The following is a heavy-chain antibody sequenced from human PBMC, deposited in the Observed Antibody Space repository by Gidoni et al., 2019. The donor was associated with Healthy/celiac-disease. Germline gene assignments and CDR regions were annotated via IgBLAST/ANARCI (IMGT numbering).Heavy chain of an antibody. Sequence: QVQLVQSGAEVKKPGASVKVSCKASGYPFTSYGISWVRQAPGQGLEWMGWISAYNGNTNYAQKLQGRVTMTTDISTSTAYMELRSLRSDDTAVYYCARDTGLHQQLVNFGYWGQGTLVTVSS. V-gene: IGHV1-18*01. CDR2: ISAYNGNT. CDR3: ARDTGLHQQLVNFGY. D-gene: IGHD6-13*01. CDR1: GYPFTSYG. J-gene: IGHJ4*02.